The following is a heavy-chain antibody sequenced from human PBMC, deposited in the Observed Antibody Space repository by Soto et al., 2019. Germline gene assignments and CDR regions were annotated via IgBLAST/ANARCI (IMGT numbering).Heavy chain of an antibody. J-gene: IGHJ4*02. CDR3: GKASSSNSWSPIDY. D-gene: IGHD3-3*01. CDR1: GFTFDDYA. CDR2: ISWSASSI. Sequence: ALRLSSVASGFTFDDYAMHWVRQIPGKGLQWVSGISWSASSIGYGASMRGRFLISRDNANNSLYLQMNDLRPEDTALYYCGKASSSNSWSPIDYWGQGTMVTVSS. V-gene: IGHV3-9*01.